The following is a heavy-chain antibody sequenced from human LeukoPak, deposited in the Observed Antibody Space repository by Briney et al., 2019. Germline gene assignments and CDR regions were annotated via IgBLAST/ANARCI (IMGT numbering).Heavy chain of an antibody. Sequence: QAGGSLRLSCAASGFTFSNYWMSWVRQAPGKGLECVANIKGESERRYVDSVEGRFTISRDNAKNSLYLQMNSLRVEDTAMYYCARDYLDSGGAHHDYWGRGTLVTVSS. CDR2: IKGESER. D-gene: IGHD2-15*01. J-gene: IGHJ4*02. CDR1: GFTFSNYW. CDR3: ARDYLDSGGAHHDY. V-gene: IGHV3-7*01.